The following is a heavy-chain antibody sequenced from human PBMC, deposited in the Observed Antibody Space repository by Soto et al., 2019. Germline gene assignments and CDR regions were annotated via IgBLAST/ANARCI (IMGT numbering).Heavy chain of an antibody. Sequence: SETLSLTCTVSGGSISSSSYYWGWIRQPPGKGLEWIGSIYYSGSTYYNPSLKSRVTISVDTSKNQFSLKLSSVTAAYSAVNYCARVVVGALGYWGQGTLVTVSS. D-gene: IGHD3-22*01. CDR3: ARVVVGALGY. CDR1: GGSISSSSYY. V-gene: IGHV4-39*01. J-gene: IGHJ4*02. CDR2: IYYSGST.